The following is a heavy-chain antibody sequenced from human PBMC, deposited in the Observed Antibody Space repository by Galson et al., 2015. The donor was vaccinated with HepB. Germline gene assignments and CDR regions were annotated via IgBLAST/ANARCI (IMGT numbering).Heavy chain of an antibody. Sequence: SLRLSCATSGFTFTTYGIHWVRPAPGKGLEWVAGIWHDGDKEYYGDPVKGRFIISRDNFKNTLFLQMNSLRVEDTAVYHCAREIQRYYDSSGFDYWGQGTLVTVSS. CDR3: AREIQRYYDSSGFDY. CDR2: IWHDGDKE. CDR1: GFTFTTYG. V-gene: IGHV3-33*01. D-gene: IGHD3-22*01. J-gene: IGHJ4*02.